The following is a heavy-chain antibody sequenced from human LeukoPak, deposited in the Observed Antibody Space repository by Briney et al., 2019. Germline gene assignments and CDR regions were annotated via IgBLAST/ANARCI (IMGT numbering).Heavy chain of an antibody. CDR2: IYYSGST. D-gene: IGHD6-6*01. Sequence: SETLSLTCTVSGGSTSSSSYYWGWIRQPPGKGLEWIGSIYYSGSTYYNPSLKSRVTISVDTSKNQYSLKLSSVTAADTAVYYCARDRYSSSSTYYYYYMDVWGKGTTATVSS. CDR3: ARDRYSSSSTYYYYYMDV. CDR1: GGSTSSSSYY. V-gene: IGHV4-39*07. J-gene: IGHJ6*03.